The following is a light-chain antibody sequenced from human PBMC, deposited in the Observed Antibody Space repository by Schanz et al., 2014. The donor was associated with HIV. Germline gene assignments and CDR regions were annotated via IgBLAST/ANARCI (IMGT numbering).Light chain of an antibody. CDR3: LSYDRSLSGPYL. J-gene: IGLJ1*01. Sequence: QSALTQPPSASGSPGQSVTISCTGTSSDVGGYNYVSWYQQHPGKAPKLMIYEVDKRPSGVPDRFSGSKSGTAASLAISGLQAEDEADYYCLSYDRSLSGPYLFGTGTKLTVL. CDR2: EVD. V-gene: IGLV2-8*01. CDR1: SSDVGGYNY.